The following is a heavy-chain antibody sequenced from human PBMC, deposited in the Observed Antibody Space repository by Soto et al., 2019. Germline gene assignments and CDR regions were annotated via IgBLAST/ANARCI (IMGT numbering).Heavy chain of an antibody. J-gene: IGHJ4*02. Sequence: GGSLRLSCAASGFTFSSYAMSWVRQAPGKGLEWVSAISSSSSTIYYADSVKGRFTISRDNAKNSLYLQMNSLRDEDTAVYYCARHSGSYYTRSEYFDYWGQGTLVTVSS. D-gene: IGHD1-26*01. V-gene: IGHV3-48*02. CDR2: ISSSSSTI. CDR1: GFTFSSYA. CDR3: ARHSGSYYTRSEYFDY.